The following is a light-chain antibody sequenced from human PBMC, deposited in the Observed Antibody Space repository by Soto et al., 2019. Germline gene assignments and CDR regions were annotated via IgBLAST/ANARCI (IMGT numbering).Light chain of an antibody. V-gene: IGKV3-11*01. CDR1: QSVSSY. CDR3: QQRSNWPPRVT. J-gene: IGKJ3*01. CDR2: DAS. Sequence: EIVLTQSPATLSLSPGERATLSCRSSQSVSSYLAWYQQKPGQAPRRLIYDASNRATGIPARFSGSGSGTDFTLTISSLEPEDFAVYYCQQRSNWPPRVTFGPGTKGDI.